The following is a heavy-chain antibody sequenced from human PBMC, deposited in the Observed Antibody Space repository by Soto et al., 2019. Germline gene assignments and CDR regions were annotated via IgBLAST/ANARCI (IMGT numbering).Heavy chain of an antibody. CDR3: ASLSGNYEAFDI. CDR2: IKQDGSGK. V-gene: IGHV3-7*01. Sequence: EVQVVESGGGLVQPGGSLRLSCAASGFTFSSYWMSWVRQVPGKGLEWVANIKQDGSGKYHADSVKGRFTISRDNAKNSLYLQMNSLRAEDTAVYYCASLSGNYEAFDIWGQGTMVTVSS. CDR1: GFTFSSYW. J-gene: IGHJ3*02. D-gene: IGHD1-26*01.